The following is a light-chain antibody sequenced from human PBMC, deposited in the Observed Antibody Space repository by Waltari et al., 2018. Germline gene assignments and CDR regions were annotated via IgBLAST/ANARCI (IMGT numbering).Light chain of an antibody. CDR1: QPINNNF. J-gene: IGKJ4*01. V-gene: IGKV3-20*01. CDR3: QQYDGSVLT. Sequence: IVLTQSPDTLSLSPGQRATLSCRASQPINNNFLVWYQQKPGQAPRLIIHGASSRATGFPDRFSGSGSGTDFTLTISSLKPEDSAVYYCQQYDGSVLTFGGGTKVEI. CDR2: GAS.